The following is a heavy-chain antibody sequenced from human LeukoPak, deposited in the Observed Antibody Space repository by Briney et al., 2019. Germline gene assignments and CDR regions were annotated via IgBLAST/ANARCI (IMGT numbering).Heavy chain of an antibody. CDR1: GGSISSSAYY. J-gene: IGHJ4*02. V-gene: IGHV4-39*01. CDR3: ARQSRLLTGYFDY. Sequence: SETLSLTCTVSGGSISSSAYYWGWIRQPPGKGLEWIVNIYYSGNTYDNPSLKSRVTISVDTSKNQFSLMLSSVTAADTAVYYCARQSRLLTGYFDYWGQGTLVSVSS. D-gene: IGHD3-9*01. CDR2: IYYSGNT.